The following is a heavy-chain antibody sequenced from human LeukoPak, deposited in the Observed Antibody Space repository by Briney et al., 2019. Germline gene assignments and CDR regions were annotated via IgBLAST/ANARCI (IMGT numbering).Heavy chain of an antibody. CDR3: AKGRGRLHVNRGVYNYHYYMEV. V-gene: IGHV1-69*06. Sequence: GASGKVSCKAAGDTISAYSLNWVRQAPGQGLEWMGGIIPIFGRAYYAQNFQGRVTITAGKSTSTAYMELSSLGSEDTAIYYCAKGRGRLHVNRGVYNYHYYMEVWGTGTTVIVS. J-gene: IGHJ6*03. D-gene: IGHD3-10*01. CDR2: IIPIFGRA. CDR1: GDTISAYS.